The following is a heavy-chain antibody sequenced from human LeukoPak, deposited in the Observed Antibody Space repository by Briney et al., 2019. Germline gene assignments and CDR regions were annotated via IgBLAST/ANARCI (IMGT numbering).Heavy chain of an antibody. CDR1: GYTFTSYY. Sequence: ASVKVSCKASGYTFTSYYMHWVRQAPGQGLEWMGIINPSGGSTSYAQKFQGRVTMTRDTSTSTVYMELSSLRSEDTAVYYCARDAIYYDSSGYTDYWGQGTLVTVSS. V-gene: IGHV1-46*01. CDR3: ARDAIYYDSSGYTDY. D-gene: IGHD3-22*01. CDR2: INPSGGST. J-gene: IGHJ4*02.